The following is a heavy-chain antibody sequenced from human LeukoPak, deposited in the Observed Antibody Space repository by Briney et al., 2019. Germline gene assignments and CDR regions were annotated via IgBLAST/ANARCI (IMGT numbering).Heavy chain of an antibody. CDR3: TSPATRIDY. Sequence: PGGSLRLSCAASGFTFSGSAMHWVRQASGKGLEWVGRIRSKANSYATAYAASVKGRFTISRDDSKNTAYLQMNSLKTEDTAVYYCTSPATRIDYWGQGTLVTVSS. J-gene: IGHJ4*02. D-gene: IGHD2-15*01. V-gene: IGHV3-73*01. CDR1: GFTFSGSA. CDR2: IRSKANSYAT.